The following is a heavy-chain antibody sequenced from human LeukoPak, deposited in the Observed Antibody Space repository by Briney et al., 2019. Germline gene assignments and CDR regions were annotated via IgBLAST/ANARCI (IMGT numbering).Heavy chain of an antibody. J-gene: IGHJ4*02. Sequence: PSETLSVTCTVSGGSIGSYHWNWIRQPPGKGLEWIGIAFYSGGTNYNPSLKSRVAISGDTSKNQFALKLSSVTAADTAVYYCAASFGGYVLDYWGQGALVIVSS. V-gene: IGHV4-59*01. CDR2: AFYSGGT. D-gene: IGHD5-12*01. CDR1: GGSIGSYH. CDR3: AASFGGYVLDY.